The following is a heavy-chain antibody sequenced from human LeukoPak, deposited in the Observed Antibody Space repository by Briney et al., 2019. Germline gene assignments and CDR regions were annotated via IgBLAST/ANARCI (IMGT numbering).Heavy chain of an antibody. CDR2: INSDGSRT. CDR3: ATGGFGEPIGT. J-gene: IGHJ5*02. V-gene: IGHV3-74*01. D-gene: IGHD3-10*01. CDR1: KFSFSSYW. Sequence: GGSLRLSCAASKFSFSSYWMHWVRQAPGKGLVWVSRINSDGSRTNYADSVKGRFTISRDNAKNTLYLQMNSLRAEDTAVNYCATGGFGEPIGTWGQGTLVTVSS.